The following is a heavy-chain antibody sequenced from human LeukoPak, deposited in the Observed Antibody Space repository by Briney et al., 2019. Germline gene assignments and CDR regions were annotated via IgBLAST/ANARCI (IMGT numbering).Heavy chain of an antibody. CDR2: IGGSGVST. CDR1: GFTFSTYA. D-gene: IGHD4-17*01. V-gene: IGHV3-23*01. Sequence: GGSLRLSCAASGFTFSTYATSWVRQAPGKGLEWVSGIGGSGVSTYYADSVKGRFTISRDNSKNTLYLQMNSLRAEDMAVYYCAKVVTTVTPITFWYFDLWGRGTLVTVSS. J-gene: IGHJ2*01. CDR3: AKVVTTVTPITFWYFDL.